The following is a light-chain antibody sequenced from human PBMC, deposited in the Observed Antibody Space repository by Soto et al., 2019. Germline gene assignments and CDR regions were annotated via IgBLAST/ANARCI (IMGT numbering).Light chain of an antibody. CDR2: GAS. CDR3: QKYNNWPLA. CDR1: QSVSSSY. V-gene: IGKV3-15*01. J-gene: IGKJ1*01. Sequence: EIVLTQSPGTLSLSPGERATLSCRASQSVSSSYLAWYQQKPGQAPRLLIYGASTRATGIPPRFSGSGSGTEFTLTISSLQSEDFAVYYCQKYNNWPLAFGQGTKVEVK.